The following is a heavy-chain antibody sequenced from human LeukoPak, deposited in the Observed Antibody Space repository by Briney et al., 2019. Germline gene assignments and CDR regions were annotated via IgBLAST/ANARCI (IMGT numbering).Heavy chain of an antibody. CDR1: GFTFSSYA. CDR2: ISGSGGST. CDR3: AKEEGSGWYRGYYFDY. Sequence: GGSLRLSCAASGFTFSSYAMSWVRQAPGKGLEWVSAISGSGGSTYYAGSVKGRFTISRDNSKNTPYLQMNSLRAEDTAVYYCAKEEGSGWYRGYYFDYWGQGTLVTVSS. V-gene: IGHV3-23*01. D-gene: IGHD6-19*01. J-gene: IGHJ4*02.